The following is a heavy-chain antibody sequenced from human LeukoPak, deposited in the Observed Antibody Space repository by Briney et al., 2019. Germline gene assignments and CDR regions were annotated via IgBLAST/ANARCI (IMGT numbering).Heavy chain of an antibody. CDR2: IYYSGST. CDR3: ARGGPAILDY. D-gene: IGHD2-15*01. V-gene: IGHV4-59*01. CDR1: GGSISSYY. Sequence: SETLSLTCTVSGGSISSYYWSWIRQPPGKGLEWIGYIYYSGSTNYNPSLKSRVTISVDTSKNQFSLKLSSVAAADSSVYYCARGGPAILDYWGQGTLVTVSS. J-gene: IGHJ4*02.